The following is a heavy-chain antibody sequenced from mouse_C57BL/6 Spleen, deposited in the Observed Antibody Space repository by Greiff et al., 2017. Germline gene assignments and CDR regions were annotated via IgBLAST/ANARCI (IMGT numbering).Heavy chain of an antibody. CDR3: ATGFIRAWFAY. CDR1: GFTFSDYG. Sequence: EVNVVESGGGLVKPGGSLKLSCAASGFTFSDYGMHWVRQAPEKGLEWVAYISSGSSTIYYADTVKGRFTISRDNAKNTLFLQMTSLRSEDTAMYYCATGFIRAWFAYWGQGTLVTVSA. CDR2: ISSGSSTI. J-gene: IGHJ3*01. D-gene: IGHD1-1*01. V-gene: IGHV5-17*01.